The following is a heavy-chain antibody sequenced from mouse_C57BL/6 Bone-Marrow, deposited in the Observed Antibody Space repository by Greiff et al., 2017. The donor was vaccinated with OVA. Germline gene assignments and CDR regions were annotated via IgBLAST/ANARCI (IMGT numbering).Heavy chain of an antibody. CDR2: ISNGGGST. CDR1: GFTFSDYY. CDR3: AGHSGLRPRYWYFDV. V-gene: IGHV5-12*01. D-gene: IGHD2-4*01. J-gene: IGHJ1*03. Sequence: EVKLVESGGGLVQPGGSLKLSCAASGFTFSDYYMYWVRQTPEKRLEWVAYISNGGGSTYYPDTVKGRFTISRDNAKNTLYLQMSRLKSEDTAMYYCAGHSGLRPRYWYFDVWGTGTTVTVSS.